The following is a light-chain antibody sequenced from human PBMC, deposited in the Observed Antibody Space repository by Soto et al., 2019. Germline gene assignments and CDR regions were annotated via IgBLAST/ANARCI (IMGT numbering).Light chain of an antibody. CDR1: NIGSKN. V-gene: IGLV3-9*01. CDR2: RDS. Sequence: SYELTQPISVSVALGQTARITCGGNNIGSKNVHWYQQKPGQAPVLVIYRDSNRPSGIPERFSGANSGNTATLTISRAQAGDEADYYCQVWDSSKVVFGGGTQLTVL. CDR3: QVWDSSKVV. J-gene: IGLJ2*01.